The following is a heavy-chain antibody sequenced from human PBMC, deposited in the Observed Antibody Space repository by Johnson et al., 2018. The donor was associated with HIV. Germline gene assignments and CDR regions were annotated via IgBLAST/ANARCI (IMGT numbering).Heavy chain of an antibody. CDR1: GFTFSSYA. CDR3: AREMAATNAWALDI. V-gene: IGHV3-30*14. Sequence: QVQLVESGGGVVQPGRSLRLSCAASGFTFSSYAMHWVRQAPGNGLEWVAVISYDGSNKYYADSVKGRFTISRDNAKNSLYLQMNSLRAEDTAVYYCAREMAATNAWALDIWGQGTMVTVSS. J-gene: IGHJ3*02. D-gene: IGHD5-24*01. CDR2: ISYDGSNK.